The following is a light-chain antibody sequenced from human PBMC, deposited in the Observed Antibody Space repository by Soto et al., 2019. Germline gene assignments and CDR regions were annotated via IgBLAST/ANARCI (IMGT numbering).Light chain of an antibody. J-gene: IGKJ5*01. Sequence: EIVLTQSPATLSLSPGERATLSCRASQRVSSYLALYHQKPGQAPRLLIYDASNRATGIPARFSGSGSGTDFTRIISSPLPEDLAVYYCQQRSNWPPITFGQGTRLEIK. CDR2: DAS. CDR1: QRVSSY. V-gene: IGKV3-11*01. CDR3: QQRSNWPPIT.